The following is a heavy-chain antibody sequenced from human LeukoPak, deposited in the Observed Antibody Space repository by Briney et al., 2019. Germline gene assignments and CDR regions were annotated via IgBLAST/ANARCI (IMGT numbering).Heavy chain of an antibody. CDR2: ISRSLGYI. J-gene: IGHJ3*02. CDR1: GFTFSDYR. Sequence: GGSLRLSCAASGFTFSDYRMNLVRQAPGKGLEWVSYISRSLGYIYYADPVKGRFTVSRDNAKNSLYLQMNSLRVEDTAVYYCVRDRSGQMEAFDIWGQGTMVTVSS. D-gene: IGHD1-26*01. CDR3: VRDRSGQMEAFDI. V-gene: IGHV3-21*01.